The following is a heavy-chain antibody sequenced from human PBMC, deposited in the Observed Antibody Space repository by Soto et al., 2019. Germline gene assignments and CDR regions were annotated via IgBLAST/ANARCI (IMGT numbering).Heavy chain of an antibody. D-gene: IGHD3-10*01. Sequence: GGSLRLSCAASGFTFSSYAMHWVRQAPGKGLEYVSAISSNGGSTYYANSVKGRFTISRDNSKNTLYLQMNSLRAEDTAVYYCAKRPHYFGSGSYYTSHSGWCQGTLLTVSS. CDR2: ISSNGGST. CDR3: AKRPHYFGSGSYYTSHSG. CDR1: GFTFSSYA. V-gene: IGHV3-64*01. J-gene: IGHJ4*02.